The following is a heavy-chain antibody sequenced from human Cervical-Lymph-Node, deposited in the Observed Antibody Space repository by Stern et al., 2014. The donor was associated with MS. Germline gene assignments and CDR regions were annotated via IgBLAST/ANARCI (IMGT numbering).Heavy chain of an antibody. CDR3: VSLPVENN. Sequence: EVQLEESGAEVKKPGGSLKISCQGSGYRFTSYWVGWVRQMPGKGLEGMGTIYPSDSEVRYSPSFQGQVTISVDKSNSTAYLEWSSLKASDTGMYFCVSLPVENNWGQGTPVTVSS. J-gene: IGHJ4*02. CDR2: IYPSDSEV. CDR1: GYRFTSYW. V-gene: IGHV5-51*01. D-gene: IGHD2/OR15-2a*01.